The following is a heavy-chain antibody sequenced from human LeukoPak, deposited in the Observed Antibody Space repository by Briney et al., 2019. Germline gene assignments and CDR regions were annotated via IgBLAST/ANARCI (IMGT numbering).Heavy chain of an antibody. CDR3: ARDLIYPSGSCSDY. Sequence: GGSLRLSCAASGFTFSSYWMSWVRQAPGKGLEWVANIKQDGSEKYYVDSVKGRFTISRDNAKNSLYLQMNSLRAEDTAVYYCARDLIYPSGSCSDYWGQGTLVTVSS. D-gene: IGHD2-15*01. CDR1: GFTFSSYW. J-gene: IGHJ4*02. V-gene: IGHV3-7*01. CDR2: IKQDGSEK.